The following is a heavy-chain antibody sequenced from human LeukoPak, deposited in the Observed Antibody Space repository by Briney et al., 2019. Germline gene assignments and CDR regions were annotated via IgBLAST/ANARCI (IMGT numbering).Heavy chain of an antibody. V-gene: IGHV4-59*01. CDR2: IYYSGNT. J-gene: IGHJ4*02. CDR1: GGSIDEYY. CDR3: ARGYERFLEWLYFDY. Sequence: SETLSLTCTVSGGSIDEYYWNWIRQPPGKGLEWIGYIYYSGNTNYNPSLKSRVTISVDTSKNQFSLKLSSVTAADTAVYYCARGYERFLEWLYFDYWGQGTLVTVSS. D-gene: IGHD3-3*01.